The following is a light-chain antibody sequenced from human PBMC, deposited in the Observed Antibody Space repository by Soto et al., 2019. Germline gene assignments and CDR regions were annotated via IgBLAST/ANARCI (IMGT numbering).Light chain of an antibody. CDR3: SSYVKSNTLV. J-gene: IGLJ1*01. CDR1: SSDVGGYNY. CDR2: EVT. V-gene: IGLV2-14*01. Sequence: QSALTQPASVSGSPGQSITISCTGTSSDVGGYNYVSWYQQHSGKAPKLMIYEVTNRPSGVSDRFSGSKSGNTASLTISGLQAEDEADYYCSSYVKSNTLVFGAGTKLTVL.